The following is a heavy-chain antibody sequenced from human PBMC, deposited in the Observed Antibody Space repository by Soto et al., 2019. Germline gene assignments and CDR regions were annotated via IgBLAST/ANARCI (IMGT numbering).Heavy chain of an antibody. V-gene: IGHV4-4*02. Sequence: SETLSLTCAVSGGSISSSNWWSWVRQPPGKGLEWIGEIYHSGSTNYSPSLKSRVTISVDTSKNQFSLKLSSVTAADTAVYYCARVAVAGTRVDYWGQGTLVTVSS. CDR2: IYHSGST. CDR1: GGSISSSNW. CDR3: ARVAVAGTRVDY. D-gene: IGHD6-19*01. J-gene: IGHJ4*02.